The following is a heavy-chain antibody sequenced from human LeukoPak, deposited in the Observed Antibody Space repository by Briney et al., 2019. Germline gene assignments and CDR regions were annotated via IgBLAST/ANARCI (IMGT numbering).Heavy chain of an antibody. J-gene: IGHJ4*02. CDR3: TTESPHFDY. V-gene: IGHV3-15*01. CDR1: GFTFSNAW. Sequence: GGSLRLSCAASGFTFSNAWMSWVRQAPGKGLEWVGRIKSTTAGGTTDYAAPVKGRFTISRDDSKNTLYLQMNSLKTEDTAVYYCTTESPHFDYWGQGTLVTVSS. CDR2: IKSTTAGGTT.